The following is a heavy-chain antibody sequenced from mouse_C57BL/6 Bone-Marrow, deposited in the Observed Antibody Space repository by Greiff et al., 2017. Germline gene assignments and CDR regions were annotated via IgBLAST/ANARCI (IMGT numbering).Heavy chain of an antibody. CDR3: ASGGNSGGYYLDY. CDR1: GYTFTTYP. V-gene: IGHV1-47*01. D-gene: IGHD1-1*02. CDR2: FHPYNDDT. Sequence: QVQLQQSGAELVKPGASVKMSCKASGYTFTTYPIGWMKQNHGKSLEWIGNFHPYNDDTKYNEKFKGKATLTVETSSSTAYLELSRLPSDDSAVYYSASGGNSGGYYLDYGGQGTTPTVSS. J-gene: IGHJ2*01.